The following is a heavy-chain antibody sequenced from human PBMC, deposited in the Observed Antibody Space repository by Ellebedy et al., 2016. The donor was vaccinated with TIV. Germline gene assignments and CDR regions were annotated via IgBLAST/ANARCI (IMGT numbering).Heavy chain of an antibody. D-gene: IGHD3-10*01. CDR2: MNPNSGNT. J-gene: IGHJ6*02. CDR1: GYTFGAFG. CDR3: ARQKISIVRGVISYGMDV. V-gene: IGHV1-8*02. Sequence: ASVKVSCXASGYTFGAFGVIWVRQAPGQGLEWMGRMNPNSGNTVYAQKFQGRVSMTRNTSISTAYMELSSLTSGDTAMYYCARQKISIVRGVISYGMDVWGQGTTVTVSS.